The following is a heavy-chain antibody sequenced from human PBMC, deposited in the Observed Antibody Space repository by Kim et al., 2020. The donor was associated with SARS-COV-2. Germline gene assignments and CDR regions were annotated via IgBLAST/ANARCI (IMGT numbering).Heavy chain of an antibody. CDR3: ASGPAEYGSGDAFDF. Sequence: SETLSLTCTVSGASISSSDYYWGWFRQPPGKGLEWIGTVFSFGITHYNPSLESRGTISIDTSKNQFSLRLNSLTATGTAAYYCASGPAEYGSGDAFDFWGQGTLVTVSS. CDR1: GASISSSDYY. D-gene: IGHD3-10*01. V-gene: IGHV4-39*01. J-gene: IGHJ4*02. CDR2: VFSFGIT.